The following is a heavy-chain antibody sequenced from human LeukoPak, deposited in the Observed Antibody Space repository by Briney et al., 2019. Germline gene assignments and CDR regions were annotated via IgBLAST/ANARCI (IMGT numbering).Heavy chain of an antibody. J-gene: IGHJ6*02. V-gene: IGHV3-74*01. CDR3: TRGSKYVMDV. D-gene: IGHD4-11*01. CDR2: IYSDGSNT. Sequence: PGGSLRLSCAASGFTFRDYWMHWVRQAPGGGLVWVSRIYSDGSNTIYADSVKGRFTISRDNAKNTLYLQMNSLTAEDTAIYYCTRGSKYVMDVWGQGTTVTVSS. CDR1: GFTFRDYW.